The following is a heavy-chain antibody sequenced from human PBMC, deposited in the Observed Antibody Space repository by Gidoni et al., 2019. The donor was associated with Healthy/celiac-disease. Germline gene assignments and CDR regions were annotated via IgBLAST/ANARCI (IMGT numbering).Heavy chain of an antibody. J-gene: IGHJ3*02. Sequence: QVQLVQSGAEVKKPGSSLKVSCKAPGGTFSSYTLSWVRQAPGQGLEWMGRIIPILGIANYAQKFQGRVTITADKSTSTAYMELSSLRSEDTAVYYCARETYYYDSSGYYPDAFDIWGQGTMVTVSS. D-gene: IGHD3-22*01. CDR1: GGTFSSYT. CDR3: ARETYYYDSSGYYPDAFDI. V-gene: IGHV1-69*08. CDR2: IIPILGIA.